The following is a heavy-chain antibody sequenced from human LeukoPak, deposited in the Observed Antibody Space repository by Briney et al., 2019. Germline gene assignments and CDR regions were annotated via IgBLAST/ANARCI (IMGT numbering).Heavy chain of an antibody. V-gene: IGHV4-38-2*02. CDR2: IYHNGRT. D-gene: IGHD5-18*01. Sequence: PSETLSLTCSVSGYSISSPYYWGWIRQAPGKGLEWIGNIYHNGRTYSNPSLKSRVTISVDTSKNQFSLRLTSVTAADTALYYCARHRRLGRYSYSPGFDPWGQGTLVTVSS. CDR3: ARHRRLGRYSYSPGFDP. J-gene: IGHJ5*02. CDR1: GYSISSPYY.